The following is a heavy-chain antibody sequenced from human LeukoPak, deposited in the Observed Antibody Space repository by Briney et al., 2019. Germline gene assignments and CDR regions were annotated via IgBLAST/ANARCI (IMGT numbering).Heavy chain of an antibody. Sequence: GGSLSLSWAASGFTFSSNPMSGVRQAPGKGLEWVSAISGSGGSTYYADSVKGRFTISRDNSKNTLYLQMNSLRAEDTAVYYCAKDGDWGSRYFDYWGQGTLVTVSS. D-gene: IGHD7-27*01. J-gene: IGHJ4*02. CDR2: ISGSGGST. CDR1: GFTFSSNP. CDR3: AKDGDWGSRYFDY. V-gene: IGHV3-23*01.